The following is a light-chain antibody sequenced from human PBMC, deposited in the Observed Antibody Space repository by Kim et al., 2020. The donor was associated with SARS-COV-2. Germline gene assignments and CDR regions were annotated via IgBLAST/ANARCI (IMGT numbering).Light chain of an antibody. Sequence: QAVTSSCTGTSSDVGGHNFVSWYQQSSGKVPKLIIYEVNKRPSGVPDRFSGSKSGNTASLTVSGLQAEDEADYYCSSHAGSNNAFVFGTGTKVTVL. J-gene: IGLJ1*01. V-gene: IGLV2-8*01. CDR3: SSHAGSNNAFV. CDR1: SSDVGGHNF. CDR2: EVN.